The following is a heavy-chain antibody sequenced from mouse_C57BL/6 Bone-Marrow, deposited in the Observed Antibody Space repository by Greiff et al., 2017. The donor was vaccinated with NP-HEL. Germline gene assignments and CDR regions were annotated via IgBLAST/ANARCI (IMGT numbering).Heavy chain of an antibody. CDR1: GYTFTTYW. D-gene: IGHD1-1*01. CDR3: ARKAYYGRSYEFAY. V-gene: IGHV1-50*01. J-gene: IGHJ3*01. Sequence: QVQLQQPGAELVKPGATVKLSCKASGYTFTTYWMQWVKQRPGQGLEWIGEIDPSDSYTNYNQTFKGKATLTVDTSSSTAYMQLISLTSEDSAVYYCARKAYYGRSYEFAYWGEGTLVTVSA. CDR2: IDPSDSYT.